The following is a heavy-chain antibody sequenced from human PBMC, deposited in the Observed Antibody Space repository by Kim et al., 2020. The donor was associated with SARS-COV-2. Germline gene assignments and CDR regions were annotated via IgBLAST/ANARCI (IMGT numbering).Heavy chain of an antibody. D-gene: IGHD6-13*01. J-gene: IGHJ4*02. CDR3: ARRAAAGPLDY. V-gene: IGHV3-66*01. Sequence: YADSVKGRVTISRDISKKTVYLQMNSLRAEYTAVYYCARRAAAGPLDYWGQGTRVTVSS.